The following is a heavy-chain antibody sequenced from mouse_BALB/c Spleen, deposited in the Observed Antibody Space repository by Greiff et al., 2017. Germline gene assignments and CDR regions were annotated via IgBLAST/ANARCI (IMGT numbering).Heavy chain of an antibody. V-gene: IGHV3-2*02. Sequence: EVKLVESGPGLVKPSQSLSLTCTVTGYSITSDYAWNWIRQFPGNKLEWMGYISYSGSTSYNPSLKSRISITRDTSKNQFFLQLNSVTTEDTATYYCARSGSYWYFDVWGAGTTVTVSS. CDR2: ISYSGST. CDR1: GYSITSDYA. D-gene: IGHD1-1*01. CDR3: ARSGSYWYFDV. J-gene: IGHJ1*01.